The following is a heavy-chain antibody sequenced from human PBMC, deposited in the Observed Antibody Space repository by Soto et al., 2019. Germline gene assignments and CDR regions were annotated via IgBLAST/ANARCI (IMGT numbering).Heavy chain of an antibody. Sequence: QLQLQESGPGLVKPSETLSLTCTVSSASIGSSDYTRGWIRQPPGKGLEWIGSIYYSGTTYYNPSLNCRVTVSVDTSKNQFSLKVTSVTAADTAVYYCARLHGYCISSSCHGHYAMDVWGQGTTVTVSS. CDR1: SASIGSSDYT. CDR3: ARLHGYCISSSCHGHYAMDV. V-gene: IGHV4-39*01. CDR2: IYYSGTT. D-gene: IGHD2-2*01. J-gene: IGHJ6*02.